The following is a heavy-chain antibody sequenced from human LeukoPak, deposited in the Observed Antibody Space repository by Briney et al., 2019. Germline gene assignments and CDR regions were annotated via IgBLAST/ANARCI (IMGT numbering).Heavy chain of an antibody. J-gene: IGHJ5*02. V-gene: IGHV4-39*01. CDR3: ARQGYFDWLFNWFDP. CDR1: GVPISSSSYY. D-gene: IGHD3-9*01. CDR2: ISYSGST. Sequence: PSETLSLTCTVSGVPISSSSYYWGWIRQPPGKGLQWIGTISYSGSTYYNPSLKSRVTISVDTSKNQFSLKLSSVTAADTAMYYCARQGYFDWLFNWFDPWGQGILVTVSS.